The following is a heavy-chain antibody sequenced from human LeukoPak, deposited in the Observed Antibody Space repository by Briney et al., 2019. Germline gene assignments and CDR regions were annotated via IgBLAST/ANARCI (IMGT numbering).Heavy chain of an antibody. D-gene: IGHD3-10*01. CDR1: GVSISSGGYY. Sequence: KSSETLSLTCTVSGVSISSGGYYWSWIRQHPGKGLEWIGYIYYSGSTYYNPSLKSRVTISVDTSKNQFSLKLSSVTAADTAVYYCARVIRGFLKLDYWGQGTLVTVSS. CDR2: IYYSGST. CDR3: ARVIRGFLKLDY. V-gene: IGHV4-31*03. J-gene: IGHJ4*02.